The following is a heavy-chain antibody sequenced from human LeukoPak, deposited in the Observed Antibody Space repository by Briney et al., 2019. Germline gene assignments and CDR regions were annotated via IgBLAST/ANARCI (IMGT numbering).Heavy chain of an antibody. Sequence: SETLSLTCSVSGASINSDRWNWIRQTPGKGLEWIGYIYYVGSTNYNPSLKSRVTISVDTSKNQFSLKLSSVTAADTAVYYCARSGAAKAFDIWGQGTMVTVSS. CDR3: ARSGAAKAFDI. CDR1: GASINSDR. V-gene: IGHV4-59*01. D-gene: IGHD5-18*01. J-gene: IGHJ3*02. CDR2: IYYVGST.